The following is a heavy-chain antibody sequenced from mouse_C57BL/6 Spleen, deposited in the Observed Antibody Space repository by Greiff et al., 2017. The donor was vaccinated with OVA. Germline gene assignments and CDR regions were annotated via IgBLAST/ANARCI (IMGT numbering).Heavy chain of an antibody. Sequence: VQLQQSGAELVKPSASLTLSCTASGYPFPEYTIHWVKQRSGQGLEWIGWFYPGSGSIKYNEKFKDKATLTADKSSSTVYMELSRLTSEDSAVYFCARHEGYSIYAMDYWGQGTSVTVSS. V-gene: IGHV1-62-2*01. CDR1: GYPFPEYT. CDR3: ARHEGYSIYAMDY. J-gene: IGHJ4*01. D-gene: IGHD2-5*01. CDR2: FYPGSGSI.